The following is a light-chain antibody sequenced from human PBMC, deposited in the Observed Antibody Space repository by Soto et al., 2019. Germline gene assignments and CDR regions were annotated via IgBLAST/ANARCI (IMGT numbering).Light chain of an antibody. CDR3: QDYNCDSQG. Sequence: DIQMTQSPSTLSASVGDRVTITCRASQSISSWLAWYQQKPGKAPKLLIYDASSLESGVPSRFSGSGSGTECTRTAGTLESYDSTTGKCQDYNCDSQGFGHGTKVEI. CDR1: QSISSW. J-gene: IGKJ1*01. V-gene: IGKV1-5*01. CDR2: DAS.